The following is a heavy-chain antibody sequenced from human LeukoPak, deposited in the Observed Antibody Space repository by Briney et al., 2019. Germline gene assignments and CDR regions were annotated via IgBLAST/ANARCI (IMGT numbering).Heavy chain of an antibody. D-gene: IGHD6-13*01. CDR3: ARGKATAAAAFDI. V-gene: IGHV1-69*06. CDR1: GGTFSSYG. Sequence: ASVKVSCKASGGTFSSYGISWVRQAPGQGLEWMGGIIPIFGAPSYAQKFPGRVTITADISTSTAYMELSSLRSEDTAVYYCARGKATAAAAFDIWGQGTMVTVSS. CDR2: IIPIFGAP. J-gene: IGHJ3*02.